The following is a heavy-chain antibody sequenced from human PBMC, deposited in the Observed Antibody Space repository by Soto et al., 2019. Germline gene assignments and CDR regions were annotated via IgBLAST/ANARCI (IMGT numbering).Heavy chain of an antibody. CDR1: GFTFSSYA. D-gene: IGHD6-6*01. J-gene: IGHJ4*02. V-gene: IGHV3-23*01. CDR3: AQGVAAGPGYDY. CDR2: ISGSGGST. Sequence: EVQLLESGGGLVQPGGSLRLSCAASGFTFSSYAMSWVRQAPGKGLEWVSAISGSGGSTYYADSVKGRFTISRDNSKNTLYLQTNSLRAEDTAVYYCAQGVAAGPGYDYWGQGTLVTVSS.